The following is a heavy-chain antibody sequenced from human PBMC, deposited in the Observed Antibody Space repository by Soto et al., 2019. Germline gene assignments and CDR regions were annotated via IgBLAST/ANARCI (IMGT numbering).Heavy chain of an antibody. J-gene: IGHJ5*02. CDR1: GFTFSTYA. V-gene: IGHV3-23*01. D-gene: IGHD6-6*01. CDR2: ISANGQGI. Sequence: GGSLRLSCAASGFTFSTYALSWVRQAPGKGLEWVSAISANGQGIYYADSVRGRFTISRDNSKNSLYLQMNSLRAEDTAVYYCARGIAARPRGYDPWGQGTLVTVSS. CDR3: ARGIAARPRGYDP.